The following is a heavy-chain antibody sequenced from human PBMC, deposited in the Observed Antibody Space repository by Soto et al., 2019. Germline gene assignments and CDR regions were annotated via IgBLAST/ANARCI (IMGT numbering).Heavy chain of an antibody. CDR1: GGSISSGGYY. CDR2: IYYSGST. D-gene: IGHD6-13*01. J-gene: IGHJ4*02. Sequence: QVQLQESGPGLVKPSQTLSLTCTVSGGSISSGGYYWSWIRQHPGKGLEWIGYIYYSGSTYYNPSLKSRXXIXVXXSKNQCSLKLSSVTAADTAVYYCARDRAGALYFDYWGQGTLVTVSS. V-gene: IGHV4-31*03. CDR3: ARDRAGALYFDY.